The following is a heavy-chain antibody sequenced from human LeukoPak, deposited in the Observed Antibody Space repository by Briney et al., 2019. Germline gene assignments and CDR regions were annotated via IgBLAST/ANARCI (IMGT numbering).Heavy chain of an antibody. J-gene: IGHJ6*02. CDR2: IKQDGSEK. V-gene: IGHV3-7*03. Sequence: PGGSLRLSCAASGFTFSSYWMSWVRQAPGKGLEWVANIKQDGSEKYYVDSVKGRFTISRDNAKNSLYLQMNSLRAEDTAVYYCARDLGADPLLWFGELLAPPYYYYGMDVWGQGTTVTVSS. D-gene: IGHD3-10*01. CDR3: ARDLGADPLLWFGELLAPPYYYYGMDV. CDR1: GFTFSSYW.